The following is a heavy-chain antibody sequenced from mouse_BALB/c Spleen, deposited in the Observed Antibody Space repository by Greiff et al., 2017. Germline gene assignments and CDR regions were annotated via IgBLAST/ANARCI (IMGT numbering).Heavy chain of an antibody. CDR1: GYSITSDYA. CDR2: ISYSGST. D-gene: IGHD2-3*01. CDR3: ASGYYLAY. V-gene: IGHV3-2*02. J-gene: IGHJ3*01. Sequence: VQLQQSGPGLVKPSQSLSLTCTVTGYSITSDYAWNWIRQFPGNKLEWMGYISYSGSTSYNPSLKSRISITRDTSKNQFFLQLNSVTTEDTATYYCASGYYLAYWGQGTLVTVSA.